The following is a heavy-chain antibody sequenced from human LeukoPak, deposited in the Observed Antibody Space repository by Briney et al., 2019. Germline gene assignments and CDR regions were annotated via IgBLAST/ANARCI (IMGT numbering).Heavy chain of an antibody. V-gene: IGHV3-66*01. CDR1: GFTVSSNY. CDR2: IYSGGTT. D-gene: IGHD6-13*01. CDR3: ARTKYSNSWEHYYYGMDD. Sequence: PGGSLRLSCAASGFTVSSNYMSWVRQAPGKGLEWVSVIYSGGTTYYADSVKGRFTISRDNSKNTLYLQMNSLRAEDTAVYYCARTKYSNSWEHYYYGMDDWGQGTTVTVS. J-gene: IGHJ6*02.